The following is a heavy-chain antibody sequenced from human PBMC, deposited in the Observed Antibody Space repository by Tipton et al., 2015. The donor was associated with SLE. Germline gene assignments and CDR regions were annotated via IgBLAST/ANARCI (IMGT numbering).Heavy chain of an antibody. CDR2: IYGGGIT. CDR3: ARDQSAGVTGYLDS. V-gene: IGHV3-53*01. J-gene: IGHJ4*02. Sequence: SLRLSCAASGFTVSSDYMSWVRQAPGKGLEWVSVIYGGGITYYADSVKGRFTISRGNSKNTLYLQMNSLRAEDTALYYCARDQSAGVTGYLDSWGQGALVTVSS. D-gene: IGHD2-21*02. CDR1: GFTVSSDY.